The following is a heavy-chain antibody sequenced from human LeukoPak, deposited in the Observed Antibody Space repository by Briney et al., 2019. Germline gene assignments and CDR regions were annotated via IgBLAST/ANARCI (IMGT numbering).Heavy chain of an antibody. CDR1: GYTFTGYY. CDR2: INTNTGNP. J-gene: IGHJ5*02. D-gene: IGHD3-10*01. CDR3: ARYRKGIENYYGSGSYSTNWFDP. V-gene: IGHV7-4-1*02. Sequence: ASVKVSCKASGYTFTGYYLHWVRQAPGQGLEWMGWINTNTGNPTYAQGFTGRFVFSLDTSVSTAYLQISSLKAEDTAVYYCARYRKGIENYYGSGSYSTNWFDPWGQGTLVTVSS.